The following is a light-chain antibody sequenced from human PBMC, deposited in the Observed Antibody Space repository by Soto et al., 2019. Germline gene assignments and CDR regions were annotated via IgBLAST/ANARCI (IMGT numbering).Light chain of an antibody. J-gene: IGKJ4*01. CDR2: HAS. CDR1: QSVYST. Sequence: EIVMTQSPATLSVSPGERATLSCRASQSVYSTLAWYQQKPGQAPSLLFYHASTRATGIPARFSGSGSGTEFTLTISSLQSEDFAVYNKWPLTFGGGTKLEIK. V-gene: IGKV3-15*01. CDR3: WPLT.